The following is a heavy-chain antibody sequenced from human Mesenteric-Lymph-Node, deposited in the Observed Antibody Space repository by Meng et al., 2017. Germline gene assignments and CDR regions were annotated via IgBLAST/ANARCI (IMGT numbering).Heavy chain of an antibody. D-gene: IGHD2-15*01. CDR3: ARDSGYCSGGSCYSGDY. Sequence: ASVKVSCKASGYTFTGYYMHWVRQAPGQGLEWMGRINPNSGGTNYAQKFQGRVTMTRDTSISTAYMELSSLRSEDTAVYYCARDSGYCSGGSCYSGDYWGQGTLVTVSS. CDR1: GYTFTGYY. CDR2: INPNSGGT. J-gene: IGHJ4*02. V-gene: IGHV1-2*06.